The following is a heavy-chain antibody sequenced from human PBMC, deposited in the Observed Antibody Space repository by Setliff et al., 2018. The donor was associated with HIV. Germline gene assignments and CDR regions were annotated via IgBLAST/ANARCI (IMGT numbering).Heavy chain of an antibody. J-gene: IGHJ4*02. D-gene: IGHD2-15*01. CDR1: GGTFTFYG. V-gene: IGHV1-69*06. CDR3: ARELGEYCSGGTCYHHYYFDY. Sequence: SVKVSCKASGGTFTFYGLNWVRQAPGQGLEWMGKTIPKSDATDYAQKFRGRVTITADKSSNTVYLELTSLTSEDTAVYYCARELGEYCSGGTCYHHYYFDYWGPGTQVTVSS. CDR2: TIPKSDAT.